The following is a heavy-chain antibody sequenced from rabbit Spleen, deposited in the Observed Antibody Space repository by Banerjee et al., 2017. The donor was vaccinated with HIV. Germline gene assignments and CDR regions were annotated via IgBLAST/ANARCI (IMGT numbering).Heavy chain of an antibody. CDR1: GLDFSSSYW. Sequence: QSLEESGGDLVKPGASLTLTCKASGLDFSSSYWICWVRQGPGKGLEWIGYIDPVFGSTNYATWVNGRFTISSHNAQNTLYLQLNSLIVADTATYFCVREAGYAGYGDGNLWGPGTLVTVS. J-gene: IGHJ4*01. V-gene: IGHV1S40*01. CDR3: VREAGYAGYGDGNL. CDR2: IDPVFGST. D-gene: IGHD7-1*01.